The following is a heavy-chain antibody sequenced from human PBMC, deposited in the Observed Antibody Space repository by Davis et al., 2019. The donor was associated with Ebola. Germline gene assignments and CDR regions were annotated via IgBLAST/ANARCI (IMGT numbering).Heavy chain of an antibody. J-gene: IGHJ6*02. Sequence: GGSLRLSCAASGFTFSSYAMSWVRQAPGKGLEWVSAISGSGGSTYYADSVKGRFTISRDDSRNTVYLQMNSLRGENTAVYYCAKDRAPSTVSAIVYYYYGMDVWGQGTTVTVSS. CDR3: AKDRAPSTVSAIVYYYYGMDV. V-gene: IGHV3-23*01. CDR2: ISGSGGST. D-gene: IGHD4-17*01. CDR1: GFTFSSYA.